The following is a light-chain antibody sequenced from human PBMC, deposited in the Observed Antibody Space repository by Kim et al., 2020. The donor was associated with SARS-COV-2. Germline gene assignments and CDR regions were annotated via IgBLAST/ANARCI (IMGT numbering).Light chain of an antibody. J-gene: IGKJ4*01. CDR3: QQYAQWPPLT. V-gene: IGKV3D-15*01. CDR2: GAS. CDR1: QSVGTK. Sequence: SPGERAILSCRASQSVGTKLAWYQQKPGQPPRLLISGASTRATGISDRFSGSGSETEFTLIISNLQSEDFAVYYCQQYAQWPPLTFGGGTKVEIK.